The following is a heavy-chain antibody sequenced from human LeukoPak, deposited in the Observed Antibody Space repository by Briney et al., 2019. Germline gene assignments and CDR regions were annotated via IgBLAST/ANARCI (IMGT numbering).Heavy chain of an antibody. D-gene: IGHD2-2*01. V-gene: IGHV3-15*01. J-gene: IGHJ4*02. CDR3: TTDPTPSIVVPADFDY. CDR1: GFTFSNAW. Sequence: PGGSLRLSCAASGFTFSNAWMSWVRQAPGKWLEWGGRIKSKTDGGTTDYAAPVKGRFTISRDDSKNTLYLQMNSLKTEDTAVYYCTTDPTPSIVVPADFDYWGQGTLVTVSS. CDR2: IKSKTDGGTT.